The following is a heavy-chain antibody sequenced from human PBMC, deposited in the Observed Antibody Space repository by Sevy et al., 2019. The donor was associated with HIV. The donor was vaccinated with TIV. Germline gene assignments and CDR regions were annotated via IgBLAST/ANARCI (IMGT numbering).Heavy chain of an antibody. V-gene: IGHV3-7*01. J-gene: IGHJ4*02. Sequence: GGSLRLSCAASGFSLNTYWMSSVRQAPGKGLEWVANIKQDGSVTYYVDSVKGRFTISGDNARNFLYLQMNSLRAEDTARYYCVRAVAADGSFWGQGTLVTVSS. CDR3: VRAVAADGSF. CDR2: IKQDGSVT. CDR1: GFSLNTYW. D-gene: IGHD6-13*01.